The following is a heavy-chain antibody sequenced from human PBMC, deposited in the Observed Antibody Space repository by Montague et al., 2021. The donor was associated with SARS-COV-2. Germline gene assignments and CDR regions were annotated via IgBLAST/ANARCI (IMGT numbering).Heavy chain of an antibody. CDR2: IYYSGST. V-gene: IGHV4-59*01. J-gene: IGHJ3*02. CDR1: GGSISSYY. D-gene: IGHD6-19*01. Sequence: SETRSLICTVSGGSISSYYWSWIRQPPGKGLEWIGYIYYSGSTNXXPSLKSRVTISVDTSKNQFSLKLSPVTAADTAVYYCARGSGWMGNAFDIWGQGTMVTVSS. CDR3: ARGSGWMGNAFDI.